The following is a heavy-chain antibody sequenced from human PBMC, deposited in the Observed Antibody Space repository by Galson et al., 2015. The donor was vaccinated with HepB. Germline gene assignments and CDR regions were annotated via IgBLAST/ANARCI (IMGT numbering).Heavy chain of an antibody. D-gene: IGHD4-17*01. Sequence: SLRLSCAASGFTFSYYTINWVRQAPGKGLEWVSSISGSSTYIYYTDSVWGRFTVSRDNSNDSLYLQMNSLRVEDTAVYYCARDRGRSDYGYYYGMDVWGQGPRSPSP. CDR2: ISGSSTYI. CDR1: GFTFSYYT. J-gene: IGHJ6*02. CDR3: ARDRGRSDYGYYYGMDV. V-gene: IGHV3-21*01.